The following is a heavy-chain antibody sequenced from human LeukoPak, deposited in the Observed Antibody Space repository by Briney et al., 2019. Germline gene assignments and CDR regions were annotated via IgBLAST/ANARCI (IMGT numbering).Heavy chain of an antibody. J-gene: IGHJ4*02. CDR3: ATSKYSSTSSPLDY. V-gene: IGHV3-23*01. CDR1: GFTFSSYA. CDR2: ISGSGST. Sequence: GGSLRLSCAASGFTFSSYAMSWVRQAPGKGLEWVSIISGSGSTYYADSVKGRFTISRDNSKNTLYLQMNSLRAEDTAVFYCATSKYSSTSSPLDYWGQGTLVTVPS. D-gene: IGHD6-13*01.